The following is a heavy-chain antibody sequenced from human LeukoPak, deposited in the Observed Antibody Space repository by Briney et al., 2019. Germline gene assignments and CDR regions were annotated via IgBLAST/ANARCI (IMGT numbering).Heavy chain of an antibody. J-gene: IGHJ4*02. CDR1: GFTFNNYG. CDR2: ISYDGRNK. CDR3: ARVDGGSDY. Sequence: PGGSLRLSCAASGFTFNNYGMHWVRQAPGKGLEWVAVISYDGRNKHYPDSVKGRFTISRDNSKNTLYLQMNSLRAEDTAVYYCARVDGGSDYWGQGTLVTVSS. V-gene: IGHV3-30*03. D-gene: IGHD4-23*01.